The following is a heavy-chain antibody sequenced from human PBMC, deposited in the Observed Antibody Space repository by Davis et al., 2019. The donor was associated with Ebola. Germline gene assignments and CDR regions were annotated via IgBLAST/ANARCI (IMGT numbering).Heavy chain of an antibody. V-gene: IGHV3-30*18. CDR2: ISYDGSNK. CDR3: AKGQQWLASYLDY. J-gene: IGHJ4*02. Sequence: GESLKISCAASGFTFSSYGMHRVRQAPGKGLEWVAVISYDGSNKYYADSVKGRFTISRDNSKNTLYLQMNSLRAEDTAVYYCAKGQQWLASYLDYWGQGTLVTVSS. CDR1: GFTFSSYG. D-gene: IGHD6-19*01.